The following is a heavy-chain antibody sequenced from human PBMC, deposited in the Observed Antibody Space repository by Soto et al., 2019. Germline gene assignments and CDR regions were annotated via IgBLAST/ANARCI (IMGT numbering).Heavy chain of an antibody. CDR2: IIPIFGTA. D-gene: IGHD6-13*01. J-gene: IGHJ6*02. CDR1: GGTFSSYA. CDR3: ARDFDSSNRNGYYYYGMDV. V-gene: IGHV1-69*06. Sequence: GASVKVSCKASGGTFSSYAISWVRQAPGQGLEWMGGIIPIFGTANYAQKFQGRVTITADKSTSTAYMGLSSLRSEDTAVYYCARDFDSSNRNGYYYYGMDVWGQGTTVTVS.